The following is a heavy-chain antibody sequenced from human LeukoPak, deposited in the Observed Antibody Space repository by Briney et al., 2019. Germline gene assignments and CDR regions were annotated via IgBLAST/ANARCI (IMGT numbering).Heavy chain of an antibody. CDR2: IKEDGSEK. V-gene: IGHV3-7*03. Sequence: KPGGSLRLSCAASGFSLSRYWMSWVRQAPGKGLEWVANIKEDGSEKYYVDSVKGRFTISRDDSKNTLYLQMKNLRAGDTALYYCARARYFDSSGYYSPPFFDYWGQGTLVTVSS. D-gene: IGHD3-22*01. CDR3: ARARYFDSSGYYSPPFFDY. CDR1: GFSLSRYW. J-gene: IGHJ4*02.